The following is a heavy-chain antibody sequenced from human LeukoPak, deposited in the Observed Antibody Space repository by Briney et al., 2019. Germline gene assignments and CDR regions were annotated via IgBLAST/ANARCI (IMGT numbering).Heavy chain of an antibody. V-gene: IGHV4-38-2*02. J-gene: IGHJ6*03. D-gene: IGHD4-23*01. CDR2: IYHSGST. CDR3: ARDYGGSYYYYYYMDV. Sequence: PSETLSLTCAVSGYSISSGYYWGWIRQPPGKGLEWIGSIYHSGSTYYNPSLKSRVTISVDTSKNQFSLKLSSVTAADTAVYHCARDYGGSYYYYYYMDVWGKGTTVTVSS. CDR1: GYSISSGYY.